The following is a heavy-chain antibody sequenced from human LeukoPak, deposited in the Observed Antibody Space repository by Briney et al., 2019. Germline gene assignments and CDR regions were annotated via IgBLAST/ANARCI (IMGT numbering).Heavy chain of an antibody. Sequence: PGGSLRLSCAGSGFTFSSYSMNWVRQAPGKGLEWVSSITSSSSYIYYADSVKGRFTISRDNAKKSVYLQMNSLRAEDTAVYYCAKDARVVARNWFDPWGQGTLVTVSS. CDR3: AKDARVVARNWFDP. V-gene: IGHV3-21*01. D-gene: IGHD2-15*01. CDR2: ITSSSSYI. CDR1: GFTFSSYS. J-gene: IGHJ5*02.